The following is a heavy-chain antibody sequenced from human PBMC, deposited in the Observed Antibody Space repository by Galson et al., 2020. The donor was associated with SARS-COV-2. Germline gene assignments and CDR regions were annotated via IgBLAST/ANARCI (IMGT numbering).Heavy chain of an antibody. Sequence: GGSLRLSCAASGFTFSNDVMHWVRQAPGKGPEWVAVISSDGSNSCYADPLKGRFTISRDNSKSTLYLQMNSLRAEDTAVYYCARGGEWELPYYFDYWGQGTLVTVSS. CDR3: ARGGEWELPYYFDY. J-gene: IGHJ4*02. D-gene: IGHD1-26*01. CDR2: ISSDGSNS. V-gene: IGHV3-30-3*01. CDR1: GFTFSNDV.